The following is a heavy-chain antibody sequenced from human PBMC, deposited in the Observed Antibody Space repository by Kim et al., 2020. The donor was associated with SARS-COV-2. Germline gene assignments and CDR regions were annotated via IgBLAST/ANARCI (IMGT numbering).Heavy chain of an antibody. D-gene: IGHD5-12*01. CDR3: ALSNSGWPPPFDS. J-gene: IGHJ4*02. Sequence: GESLKISRKAFGYSFPSYWIGWVRQMPGKGLEWMGMIYPNDSDTRYSPSLQGQVTISADKSISTAYLQWSSLKASDTAMYYCALSNSGWPPPFDSWGQGTLVTVSS. V-gene: IGHV5-51*01. CDR2: IYPNDSDT. CDR1: GYSFPSYW.